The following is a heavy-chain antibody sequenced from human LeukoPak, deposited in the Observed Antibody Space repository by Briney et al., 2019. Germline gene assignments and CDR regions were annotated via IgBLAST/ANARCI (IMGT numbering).Heavy chain of an antibody. CDR2: ISAYNGNT. Sequence: ASVKVSCKASGYTFTCYGISWVRQAPGQGLEWMGWISAYNGNTNYAQKLQGRVTMTTDTSTSTAYMELRSLRSDDTAVYYRARWVGATSLFDYWGQGTLVTVSS. V-gene: IGHV1-18*01. CDR3: ARWVGATSLFDY. D-gene: IGHD1-26*01. CDR1: GYTFTCYG. J-gene: IGHJ4*02.